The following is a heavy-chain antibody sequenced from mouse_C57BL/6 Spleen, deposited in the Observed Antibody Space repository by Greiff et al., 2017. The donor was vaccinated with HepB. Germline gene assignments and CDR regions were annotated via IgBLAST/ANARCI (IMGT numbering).Heavy chain of an antibody. D-gene: IGHD4-1*01. V-gene: IGHV5-17*01. Sequence: EVKLVESGGGLVKPGGSLKLSCAASGFTFSDYGMHWVRQAPEKGLEWVAYISSGSSTIYYADTVKGRFTISRDNAKNTLFLQMTSLRSEDTAMYYCARRNWDGSDYWGQGTTLTVSS. CDR1: GFTFSDYG. CDR2: ISSGSSTI. J-gene: IGHJ2*01. CDR3: ARRNWDGSDY.